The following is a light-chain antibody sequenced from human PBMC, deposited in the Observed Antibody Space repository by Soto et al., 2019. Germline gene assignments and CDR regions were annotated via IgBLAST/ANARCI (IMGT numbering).Light chain of an antibody. CDR1: HSVGSS. V-gene: IGKV3-15*01. CDR2: AAS. Sequence: IVMTQSPTTVSASLGERATLSCRASHSVGSSLAWYQQKPGKAPRLLIYAASTRATGVPARFSGSGSGTQFTLTISSLQSEDFGFYYCQQYKRWPAAFGRGTKVAIK. J-gene: IGKJ3*01. CDR3: QQYKRWPAA.